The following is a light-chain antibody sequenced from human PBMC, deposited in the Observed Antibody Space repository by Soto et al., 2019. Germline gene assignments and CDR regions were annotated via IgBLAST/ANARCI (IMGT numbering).Light chain of an antibody. CDR3: QQYGNSPPNT. Sequence: EIVLTQSPGTLSLSPGERATLSCRASQSVSSSYSAWYQQKPGQAPRLLIYGASSRATGIPDRFSGSGSGTDFTLTISRLEPEDFAVYFCQQYGNSPPNTFGQGTKVEIK. CDR2: GAS. V-gene: IGKV3-20*01. J-gene: IGKJ2*01. CDR1: QSVSSSY.